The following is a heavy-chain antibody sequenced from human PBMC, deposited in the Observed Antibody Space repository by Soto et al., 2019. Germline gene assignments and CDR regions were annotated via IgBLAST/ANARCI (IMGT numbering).Heavy chain of an antibody. V-gene: IGHV3-53*02. J-gene: IGHJ6*02. D-gene: IGHD2-2*01. Sequence: EVQLVETGGGLIQPGGSLRLSCAASGFTVSSNYMSWVRQAPGKGLEWVSVIYSGGSTYYADSVKGRFTISRDNSKNALYIQMNSLRAEDTAVYYCARSHCSSTSCHRYYYYGMDVWGQGTTVTVSS. CDR1: GFTVSSNY. CDR3: ARSHCSSTSCHRYYYYGMDV. CDR2: IYSGGST.